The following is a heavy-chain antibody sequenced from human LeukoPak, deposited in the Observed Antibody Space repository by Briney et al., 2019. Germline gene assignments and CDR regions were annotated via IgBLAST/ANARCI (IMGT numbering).Heavy chain of an antibody. Sequence: GGSLRLSCAASGFIVSSNFMSWVRQAPGKGLEWVSIIDSGGTTYYADSVKGRFTISRDNSKNTVYLQMNSLRVEDTAVYSCARGYCSGGSCSKATDYWGQGILVAVSS. CDR3: ARGYCSGGSCSKATDY. J-gene: IGHJ4*02. V-gene: IGHV3-53*01. CDR1: GFIVSSNF. CDR2: IDSGGTT. D-gene: IGHD2-15*01.